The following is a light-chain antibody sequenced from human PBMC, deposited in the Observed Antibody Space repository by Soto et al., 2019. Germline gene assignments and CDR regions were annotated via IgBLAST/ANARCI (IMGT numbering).Light chain of an antibody. CDR3: TSFTSSSTQV. V-gene: IGLV2-8*01. CDR2: EVT. J-gene: IGLJ1*01. CDR1: SSDVGTYDY. Sequence: QSVLTQPPSASGSPGQSVTISCTGTSSDVGTYDYVSWYQQHPGKAPKLMIYEVTKRPSGVPDRFSGSKSGNTASLTVSGLQSEDEADYFCTSFTSSSTQVFGTGTKVTVL.